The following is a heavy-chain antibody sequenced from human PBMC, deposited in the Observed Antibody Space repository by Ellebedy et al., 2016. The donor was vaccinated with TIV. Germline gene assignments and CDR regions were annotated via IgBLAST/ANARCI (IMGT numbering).Heavy chain of an antibody. CDR1: GDSISSGSHY. CDR2: IYYSGVT. Sequence: LRLXXTVSGDSISSGSHYWSWIRQAPGKGLEWIGYIYYSGVTYSRPSVRSRIVLSVDTSRNQISLNLRSVTAAGTALYYCARSLAASGKVTYYYGMDVWGQGTTVTVSS. CDR3: ARSLAASGKVTYYYGMDV. V-gene: IGHV4-30-4*01. D-gene: IGHD6-13*01. J-gene: IGHJ6*02.